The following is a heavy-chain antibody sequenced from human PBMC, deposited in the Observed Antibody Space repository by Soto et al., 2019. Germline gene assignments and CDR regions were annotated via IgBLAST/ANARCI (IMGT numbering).Heavy chain of an antibody. CDR1: GVTFSSYA. V-gene: IGHV1-69*01. CDR3: ARWEALRYFDLRRRWFDP. J-gene: IGHJ5*02. D-gene: IGHD3-9*01. Sequence: QVQLVQSGAEVKKPGYSVKVSCKASGVTFSSYAISWVRQAPGQGLEWMGGIIPIFGTANYAQKFQGRVTITADESTSTAYMELSSLRSEDTAVYYCARWEALRYFDLRRRWFDPWGQGTLVTVSS. CDR2: IIPIFGTA.